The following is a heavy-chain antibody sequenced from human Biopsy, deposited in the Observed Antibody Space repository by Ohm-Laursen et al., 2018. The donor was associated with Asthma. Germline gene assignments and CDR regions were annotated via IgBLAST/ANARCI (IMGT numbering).Heavy chain of an antibody. CDR2: IYSGGTS. V-gene: IGHV3-53*01. CDR3: ARGDSSNWSHYYFDY. CDR1: GFTVSTNG. J-gene: IGHJ4*02. D-gene: IGHD3-22*01. Sequence: SLRLSCTATGFTVSTNGMSWVRQPPGKGLESVSVIYSGGTSHTADSVRGRFTISRDYSKNTLYLQMHSLRAEDTAVYYCARGDSSNWSHYYFDYWGQGTLVTVSS.